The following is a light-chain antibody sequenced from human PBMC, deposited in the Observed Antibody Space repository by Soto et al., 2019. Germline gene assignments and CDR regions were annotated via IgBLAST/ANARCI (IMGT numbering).Light chain of an antibody. Sequence: EIVLTQSPGTLSLSPGERATLSCRASQSVTMNYLAWYQQKPGQAPRLLIYGAYGRATGIPDRFSGSGSGTDFTLTISRLEPEDFAVYYCQQYGSSPLTFGGGTKVDVK. CDR1: QSVTMNY. CDR2: GAY. J-gene: IGKJ4*01. CDR3: QQYGSSPLT. V-gene: IGKV3-20*01.